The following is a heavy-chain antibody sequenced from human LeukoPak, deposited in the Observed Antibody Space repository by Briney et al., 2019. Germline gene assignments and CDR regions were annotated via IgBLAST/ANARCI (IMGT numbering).Heavy chain of an antibody. D-gene: IGHD3-22*01. CDR2: ISDSGGST. V-gene: IGHV3-23*01. CDR1: GFAFRNNA. Sequence: GGSLRLSCVAPGFAFRNNAMSWVRQAPGKGLEWVSLISDSGGSTNYADSVKGRFTISRDNSKNTLYLQMNTLRAEDTAIYYCASSYGSSAYYPFDYWGQGTLVTVFS. J-gene: IGHJ4*02. CDR3: ASSYGSSAYYPFDY.